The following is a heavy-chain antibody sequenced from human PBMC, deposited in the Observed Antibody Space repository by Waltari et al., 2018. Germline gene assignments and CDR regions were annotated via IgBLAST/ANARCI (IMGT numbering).Heavy chain of an antibody. CDR1: GFHFSPYW. V-gene: IGHV3-7*01. CDR2: IKPDGSEE. Sequence: EVQLVESGGGLVQPGGSLRLSCSASGFHFSPYWMSWVRQAPGKGLEWVANIKPDGSEEYSVDSVKGRFTISRDNPKNSLYLQMNSLRAEDTAVYYCARDDGIRTVDYWGQGTLVTVSS. J-gene: IGHJ4*02. D-gene: IGHD1-20*01. CDR3: ARDDGIRTVDY.